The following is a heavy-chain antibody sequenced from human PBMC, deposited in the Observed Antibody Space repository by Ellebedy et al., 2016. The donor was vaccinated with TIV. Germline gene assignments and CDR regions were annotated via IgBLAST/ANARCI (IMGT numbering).Heavy chain of an antibody. CDR2: ISSSGSST. CDR1: GFTFSSYD. Sequence: GGSLRLSCAGSGFTFSSYDMSWVRQAPGTGLEWLSSISSSGSSTYYADSVKGRFTISRDNAKNSLYLQTNSLRAEDTAVYYCAEDISGWVFDYWGQGTLVTVSS. CDR3: AEDISGWVFDY. D-gene: IGHD6-19*01. V-gene: IGHV3-48*03. J-gene: IGHJ4*02.